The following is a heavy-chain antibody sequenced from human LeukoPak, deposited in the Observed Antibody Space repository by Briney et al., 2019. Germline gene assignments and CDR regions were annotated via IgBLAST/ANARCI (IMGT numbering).Heavy chain of an antibody. V-gene: IGHV4-39*07. Sequence: SETLSLTCTVPGGSISSSSYYWGWIRQPPGKGLEWIGSIYYSGSTYYNPSLKSRVTISVDTSKNQFSLKLSSVTAADTAVYYCARVLYYYDSSKLDYWGQGTLVTVSS. CDR3: ARVLYYYDSSKLDY. CDR2: IYYSGST. CDR1: GGSISSSSYY. J-gene: IGHJ4*02. D-gene: IGHD3-22*01.